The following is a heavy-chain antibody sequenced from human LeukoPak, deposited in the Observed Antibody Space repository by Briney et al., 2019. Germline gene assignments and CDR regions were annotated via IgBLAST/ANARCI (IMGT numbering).Heavy chain of an antibody. J-gene: IGHJ3*02. D-gene: IGHD1-26*01. CDR2: ISPSGGTT. CDR1: GLAFSTYA. Sequence: SGRSLRLSCAASGLAFSTYAMSSVRQAPGKGREWVSAISPSGGTTYYADSVKGRFTISRDNAKNSLYLQMNSLRAEDTAVYYCARVIIVGATGIWGQGTMVTVSS. V-gene: IGHV3-23*01. CDR3: ARVIIVGATGI.